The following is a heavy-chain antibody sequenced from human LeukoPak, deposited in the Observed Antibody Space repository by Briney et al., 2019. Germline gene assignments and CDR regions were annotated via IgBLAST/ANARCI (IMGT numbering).Heavy chain of an antibody. Sequence: SETLSLTCTVSGGSISSSSYYWGWIRQPPGKGLEWIGSIYYSGSTYYNPSLKSRVTISVDTSKNQFSLKLSSVTAADTAVYYCARGSGWYGDYWGQGTLVTVSS. V-gene: IGHV4-39*01. CDR1: GGSISSSSYY. J-gene: IGHJ4*02. CDR3: ARGSGWYGDY. CDR2: IYYSGST. D-gene: IGHD6-19*01.